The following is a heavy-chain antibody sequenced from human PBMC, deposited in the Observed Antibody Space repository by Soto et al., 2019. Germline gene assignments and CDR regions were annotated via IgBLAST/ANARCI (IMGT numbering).Heavy chain of an antibody. D-gene: IGHD2-2*01. J-gene: IGHJ4*01. CDR2: IYPYDSDT. Sequence: GESLKISCKTSGYSFTSYWIGGVRQMPGKGMEWMGNIYPYDSDTRYSPSFQGQVTISADTSITTAYLQWSGLRASDTAMYFCARHLVGSTRGNFDYWGQGTLVTVSS. V-gene: IGHV5-51*01. CDR1: GYSFTSYW. CDR3: ARHLVGSTRGNFDY.